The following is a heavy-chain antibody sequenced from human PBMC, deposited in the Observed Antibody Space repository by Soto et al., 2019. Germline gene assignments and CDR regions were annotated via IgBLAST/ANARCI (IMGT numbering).Heavy chain of an antibody. Sequence: EVQLLESGGGLVQPGGSLRLSCAASGFTFSSYAMSWVRQAPGKGLEWVSVISGSGGSPYYADSVKGRFTISRDNSKNTLYLQMNSLRAEDTAVYYCATRGAGRYFDYWGQGTLVTVSS. V-gene: IGHV3-23*01. J-gene: IGHJ4*02. CDR1: GFTFSSYA. CDR2: ISGSGGSP. D-gene: IGHD1-26*01. CDR3: ATRGAGRYFDY.